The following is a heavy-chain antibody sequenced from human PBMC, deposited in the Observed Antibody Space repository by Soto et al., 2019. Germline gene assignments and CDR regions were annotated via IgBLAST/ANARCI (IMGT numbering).Heavy chain of an antibody. V-gene: IGHV3-7*01. CDR1: GFTFSSYW. J-gene: IGHJ6*03. CDR2: IKQDGSEK. CDR3: ARYSYDFWSGYYGLGAYYMDV. D-gene: IGHD3-3*01. Sequence: GGSLRLSCAASGFTFSSYWMSWVRQAPGKGLEWVANIKQDGSEKYYVDYVKCRFTISRDNAKNSLYLQMNSLRVEDTAAYYCARYSYDFWSGYYGLGAYYMDVWGKGTTVTFSS.